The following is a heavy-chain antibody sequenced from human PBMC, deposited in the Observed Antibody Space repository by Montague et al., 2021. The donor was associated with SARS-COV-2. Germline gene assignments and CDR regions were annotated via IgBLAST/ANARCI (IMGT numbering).Heavy chain of an antibody. J-gene: IGHJ5*02. Sequence: SETLSLTCSVSGGSISSDYWSWIRQSPGKGLEWIEYIYYRGTTNYNPSPKSRVTFSVDTSKNQFSLKLISVTAADTAVYFCAREDRWNWFDPWGQGVLVTVSS. CDR1: GGSISSDY. D-gene: IGHD5-24*01. V-gene: IGHV4-59*01. CDR3: AREDRWNWFDP. CDR2: IYYRGTT.